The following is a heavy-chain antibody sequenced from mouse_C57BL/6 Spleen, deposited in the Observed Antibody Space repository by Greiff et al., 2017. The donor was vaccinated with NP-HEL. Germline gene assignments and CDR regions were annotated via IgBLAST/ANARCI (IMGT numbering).Heavy chain of an antibody. Sequence: QVQLKQSGAELAKPGASVKLSCKASGYTFTSYWMHWVNQRPGQGLEWIGYINPSSGYTKYNQKFKDKATLTADKSSSTAYMQLSSLTYEDSAVYYCGTSRGYDYDPFAYWGQGTLVTVSA. CDR1: GYTFTSYW. J-gene: IGHJ3*01. CDR2: INPSSGYT. CDR3: GTSRGYDYDPFAY. V-gene: IGHV1-7*01. D-gene: IGHD2-4*01.